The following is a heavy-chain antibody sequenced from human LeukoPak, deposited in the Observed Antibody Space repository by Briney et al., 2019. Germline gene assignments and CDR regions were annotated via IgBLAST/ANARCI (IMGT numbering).Heavy chain of an antibody. CDR1: GFTYSDYY. D-gene: IGHD3-10*01. CDR2: ISSSGSTI. V-gene: IGHV3-11*01. CDR3: AKDFSPDLYYGSGRPVGGDY. J-gene: IGHJ4*02. Sequence: GGSLRLSCAASGFTYSDYYMSWIRQAPGKGLEWVSYISSSGSTIYYADSVKGRFTISRDNAKNSLYLQMNSLRAEDTALYYCAKDFSPDLYYGSGRPVGGDYWGQGTLVTVSS.